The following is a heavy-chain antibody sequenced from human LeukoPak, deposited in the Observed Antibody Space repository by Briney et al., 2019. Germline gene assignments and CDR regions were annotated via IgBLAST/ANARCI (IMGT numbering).Heavy chain of an antibody. Sequence: PGRSLRLSCAASGFTFSSYAMHWVRQAPGKGLEWVAVISYDGSNKYYADPVKGRFTISRDNSKNTLYLQMNSLRAGDTAVYYCAREGPHYDSLDYWGQGTLVTVSS. J-gene: IGHJ4*02. V-gene: IGHV3-30*04. CDR2: ISYDGSNK. CDR1: GFTFSSYA. D-gene: IGHD3-22*01. CDR3: AREGPHYDSLDY.